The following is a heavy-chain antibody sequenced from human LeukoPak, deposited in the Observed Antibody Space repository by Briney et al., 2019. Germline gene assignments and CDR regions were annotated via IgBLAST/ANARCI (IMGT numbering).Heavy chain of an antibody. V-gene: IGHV3-33*08. J-gene: IGHJ3*02. D-gene: IGHD3-10*01. Sequence: PGRSLRLSCAASGFTFSSYGMHWVRQAPGKGLEWVAVIWYDGSNKYYADSVKGRFTISRDNSKNTLYLQMNSLRAEDTAVYYCARAHITQGVVDGFDIWGQGTMVTVSS. CDR3: ARAHITQGVVDGFDI. CDR1: GFTFSSYG. CDR2: IWYDGSNK.